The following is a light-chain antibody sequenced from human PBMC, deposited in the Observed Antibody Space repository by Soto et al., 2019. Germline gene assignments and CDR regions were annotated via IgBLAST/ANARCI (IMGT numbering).Light chain of an antibody. CDR2: GDN. J-gene: IGLJ3*02. V-gene: IGLV1-44*01. CDR3: AAWDDSLKGLV. CDR1: SSNIGSNT. Sequence: QSVLTQSPSASGTPGQRVTISCSGSSSNIGSNTVDWYQQVPGTAPRLLIYGDNQRPSGVPDRFSGSKSGTSASLAISGLQSGDEADYCCAAWDDSLKGLVFGGGTKLTVL.